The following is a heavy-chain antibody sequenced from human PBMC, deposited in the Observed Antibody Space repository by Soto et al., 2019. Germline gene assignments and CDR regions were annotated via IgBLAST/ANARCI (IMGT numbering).Heavy chain of an antibody. CDR1: GGTLRNYA. J-gene: IGHJ6*02. V-gene: IGHV1-69*01. Sequence: QVQLVQSGAEVKKPGSSVKVSCKASGGTLRNYAFSWVRQAPGQGLEWMGSIIPVYGTENNAQKFQGRVSIAADESTSTVYMELSSLRSEDTAMYYCARESGDYVNTNSFYYGMDVWGQGTAVIVSS. CDR2: IIPVYGTE. D-gene: IGHD4-17*01. CDR3: ARESGDYVNTNSFYYGMDV.